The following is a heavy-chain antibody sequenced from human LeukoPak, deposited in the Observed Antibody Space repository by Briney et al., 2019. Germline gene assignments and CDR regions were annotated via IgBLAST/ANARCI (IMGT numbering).Heavy chain of an antibody. CDR3: AKAPVTSCRGAYCYPFDS. CDR1: GFTFSTYT. Sequence: GGSLRLSCAASGFTFSTYTMHWVRQAPGKGLEWVAVISYDGSKKYYADSVRGRFTISRDNSKNTLYLQMNSLRAEDAAVYFCAKAPVTSCRGAYCYPFDSWGQGTLVTVSS. V-gene: IGHV3-30*04. CDR2: ISYDGSKK. J-gene: IGHJ4*02. D-gene: IGHD2-21*01.